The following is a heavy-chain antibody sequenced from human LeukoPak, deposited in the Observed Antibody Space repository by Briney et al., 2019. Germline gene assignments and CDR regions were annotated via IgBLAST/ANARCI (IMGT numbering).Heavy chain of an antibody. D-gene: IGHD3-10*01. CDR3: AKDLSALLPGAHNYMDV. J-gene: IGHJ6*03. CDR1: GFTFDDYA. CDR2: ISWNSGSI. Sequence: GGTLRLSCAASGFTFDDYAMHWVRQAPGKGLEWVSGISWNSGSIGYADSVKGRFTISRDNAKNSLYLQMNSLRAEDTALYYCAKDLSALLPGAHNYMDVWGKGTTVTISS. V-gene: IGHV3-9*01.